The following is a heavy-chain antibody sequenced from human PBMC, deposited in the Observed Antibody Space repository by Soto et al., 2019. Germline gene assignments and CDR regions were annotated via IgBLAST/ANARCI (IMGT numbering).Heavy chain of an antibody. D-gene: IGHD3-10*01. CDR3: ARFRGSYGMDV. J-gene: IGHJ6*02. Sequence: QVQLVQSGAKVKKPGSSVKVSCKGSGGTFSSYTISWVRQAPGQGLEWMGRIIPILGIANHEQKFQGRVTITADKSTSTAYMELSSLSSEDTAVYYCARFRGSYGMDVWGQGTTVTVSS. CDR2: IIPILGIA. V-gene: IGHV1-69*02. CDR1: GGTFSSYT.